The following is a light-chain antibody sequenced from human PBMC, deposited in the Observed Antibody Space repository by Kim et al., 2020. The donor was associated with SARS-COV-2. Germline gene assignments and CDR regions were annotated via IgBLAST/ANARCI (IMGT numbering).Light chain of an antibody. V-gene: IGKV3-11*01. J-gene: IGKJ2*01. CDR1: QNVNTY. CDR3: QQRGNWPAYP. CDR2: DTA. Sequence: LFTGEKTTLSCTASQNVNTYLALFQQKPGQAPRLLLYDTAIRATGIPARFSASGSWTDFTLTISSLGPEDSAIYYCQQRGNWPAYPFGQGTKLEI.